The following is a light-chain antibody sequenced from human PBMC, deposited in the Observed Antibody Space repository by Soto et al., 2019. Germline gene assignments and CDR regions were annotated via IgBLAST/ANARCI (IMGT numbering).Light chain of an antibody. J-gene: IGKJ2*01. Sequence: EVVLTQSPGTLSLSPGERATLSCRASQSISSSYLAWYQQRPGQDPRLLIHGASSRATGIPDRFSGSGSGTDFTLTISRLEPEDFAVYYCQQYGISSHTFGQGTKLEIK. CDR2: GAS. CDR1: QSISSSY. V-gene: IGKV3-20*01. CDR3: QQYGISSHT.